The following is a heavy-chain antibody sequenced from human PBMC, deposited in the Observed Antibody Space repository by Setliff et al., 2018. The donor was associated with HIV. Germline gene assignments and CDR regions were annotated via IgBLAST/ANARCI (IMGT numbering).Heavy chain of an antibody. D-gene: IGHD2-2*01. Sequence: SETLSLTCTLSGGSITNLDYFWSWVRLPPGKGLEWIGSVYSTGSTYQNPSLKDRITLSVDPSKNQFSLQVSSVTAADTAVYYCASGRYLINYYYSAMDDWGPGTTVTVSS. CDR2: VYSTGST. CDR1: GGSITNLDYF. CDR3: ASGRYLINYYYSAMDD. V-gene: IGHV4-30-4*01. J-gene: IGHJ6*02.